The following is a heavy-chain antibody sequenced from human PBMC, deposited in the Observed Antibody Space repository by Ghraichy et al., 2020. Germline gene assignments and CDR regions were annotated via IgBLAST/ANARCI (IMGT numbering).Heavy chain of an antibody. Sequence: ASVKVSCKASGYTFTSYGISWVRQAPGQGLEWMGWISAYNGNTHYAPNFQGRVTMTTDTSTSTASMELRSLRSDDTAVYDCARDVDTVLITSDFWGQGTLVTVAS. J-gene: IGHJ4*02. CDR1: GYTFTSYG. V-gene: IGHV1-18*01. D-gene: IGHD5-18*01. CDR3: ARDVDTVLITSDF. CDR2: ISAYNGNT.